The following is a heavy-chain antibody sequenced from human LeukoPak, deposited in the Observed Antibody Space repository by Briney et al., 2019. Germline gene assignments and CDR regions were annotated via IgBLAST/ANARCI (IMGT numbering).Heavy chain of an antibody. CDR2: ISSSSSYI. CDR3: ARKGIAVAGTRGYYFDY. J-gene: IGHJ4*02. D-gene: IGHD6-19*01. Sequence: PGGSLRLSCAASGFTFCSYSMNWGREAPGKGVERGSSISSSSSYIYYADSVKGRFTISRDNAKNSLYLQMNSLRAEDTAVYYCARKGIAVAGTRGYYFDYWGQGTLVTVSS. V-gene: IGHV3-21*01. CDR1: GFTFCSYS.